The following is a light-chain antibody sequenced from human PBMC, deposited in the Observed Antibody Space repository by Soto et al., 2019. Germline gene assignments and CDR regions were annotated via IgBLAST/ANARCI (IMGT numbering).Light chain of an antibody. CDR2: GTT. CDR1: QSVTSSS. J-gene: IGKJ1*01. Sequence: EIVLTQSPGTLSLSPGERATLSCRASQSVTSSSLSWYQQKSGQPPRLLIYGTTNRATGLPDRISGSGCGTEVTITISRLEHEDVAVYYCHQLGSSPPRTFGQGTKVEIK. V-gene: IGKV3-20*01. CDR3: HQLGSSPPRT.